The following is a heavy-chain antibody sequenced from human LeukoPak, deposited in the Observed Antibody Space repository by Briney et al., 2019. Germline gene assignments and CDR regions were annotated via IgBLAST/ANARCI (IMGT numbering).Heavy chain of an antibody. CDR3: AKTFLRPPHY. J-gene: IGHJ4*02. CDR2: IRYDGSYK. Sequence: GGSLRLSCAASGFSFSSFDMHWVRQAPGKGLEWVTFIRYDGSYKYYADSVKGRFTISRDNSKNTLYLQMNSLRAEDTAVYYCAKTFLRPPHYWGQGTLVTVSS. V-gene: IGHV3-30*02. CDR1: GFSFSSFD. D-gene: IGHD2/OR15-2a*01.